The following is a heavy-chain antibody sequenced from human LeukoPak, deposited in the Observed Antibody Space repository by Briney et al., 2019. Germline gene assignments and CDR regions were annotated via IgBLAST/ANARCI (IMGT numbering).Heavy chain of an antibody. D-gene: IGHD3-9*01. CDR2: INHSGST. CDR1: GGSFSGYY. CDR3: ARAGNSYYDILTGYYDAFDI. J-gene: IGHJ3*02. Sequence: KPSETLSLTCAVYGGSFSGYYWSWIRQPPGKGLEWVGEINHSGSTNYNPSIKSRVTISVDTSKNQFSLKLSSVTAADTAVYYCARAGNSYYDILTGYYDAFDIWGQGTMVTVSS. V-gene: IGHV4-34*01.